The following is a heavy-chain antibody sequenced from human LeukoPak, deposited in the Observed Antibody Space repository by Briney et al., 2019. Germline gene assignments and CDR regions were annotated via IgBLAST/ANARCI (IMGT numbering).Heavy chain of an antibody. CDR2: IYSGTT. J-gene: IGHJ4*02. D-gene: IGHD6-13*01. Sequence: GGSLRLSCAVSGFTFTSYAMSWVRQAPGKGLEWVSFIYSGTTHYSDSVKGRFTISRDNSKNTLYLQMNSLRVEDTAVYYCARGPLYSSSVYYFDYWGQGTLVTVSS. CDR3: ARGPLYSSSVYYFDY. V-gene: IGHV3-53*01. CDR1: GFTFTSYA.